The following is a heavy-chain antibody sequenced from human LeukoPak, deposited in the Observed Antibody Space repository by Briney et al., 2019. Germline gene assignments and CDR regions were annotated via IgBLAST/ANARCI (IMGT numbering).Heavy chain of an antibody. V-gene: IGHV3-74*01. D-gene: IGHD4-17*01. Sequence: GGSLRLSCAASGFTFTSYWMHLVRHPPGKGRVWVSRVEHDGSRTAYADSVTGRFTISRDNARNMVYLQMNSLRDEDTAVYYCATDLGWGQGTLVTVSS. CDR3: ATDLG. CDR1: GFTFTSYW. CDR2: VEHDGSRT. J-gene: IGHJ4*02.